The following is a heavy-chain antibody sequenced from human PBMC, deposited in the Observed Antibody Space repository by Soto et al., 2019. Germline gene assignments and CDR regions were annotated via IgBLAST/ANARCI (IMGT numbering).Heavy chain of an antibody. CDR3: ARDLWFGESADY. Sequence: PSETLSLTCAVYGGSFTAYYWTWIRLSPGKGLEWIGEITHSGNTNYNPSPKSRVTISVDTSKNQFSLKLSSVTAADTAVYYCARDLWFGESADYWGQGTLVTVSS. CDR2: ITHSGNT. CDR1: GGSFTAYY. J-gene: IGHJ4*02. V-gene: IGHV4-34*01. D-gene: IGHD3-10*01.